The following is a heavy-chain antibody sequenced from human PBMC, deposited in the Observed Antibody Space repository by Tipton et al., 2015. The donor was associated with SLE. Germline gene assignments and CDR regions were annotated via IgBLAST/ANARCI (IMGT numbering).Heavy chain of an antibody. Sequence: QLVQSGAEVKKPGSSVKVSCKASGGTFSNSGFSWVRQAPGQELEWMGGIIPILGIAKYAQKFQGRVTITADTSTRTAYMELSSLRSEDTAVYYCATSPSSSFPHAFEIGGQGTMVTVSS. D-gene: IGHD6-6*01. J-gene: IGHJ3*02. CDR2: IIPILGIA. CDR3: ATSPSSSFPHAFEI. CDR1: GGTFSNSG. V-gene: IGHV1-69*09.